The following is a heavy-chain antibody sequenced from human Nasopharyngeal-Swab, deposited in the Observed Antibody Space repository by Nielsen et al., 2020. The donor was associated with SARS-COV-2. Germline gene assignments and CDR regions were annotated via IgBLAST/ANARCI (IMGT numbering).Heavy chain of an antibody. D-gene: IGHD3-3*01. CDR2: INWNGGST. CDR1: GFTFDDYG. J-gene: IGHJ6*03. CDR3: ARGQEFGYYYYMDV. V-gene: IGHV3-20*04. Sequence: GESLKISCAASGFTFDDYGMSWVRQAPGKGLEWVSGINWNGGSTGYADSVKGRFTISRDNSKNTVYLQLNTLRPEDTAVYYCARGQEFGYYYYMDVWGKGTVVTVSS.